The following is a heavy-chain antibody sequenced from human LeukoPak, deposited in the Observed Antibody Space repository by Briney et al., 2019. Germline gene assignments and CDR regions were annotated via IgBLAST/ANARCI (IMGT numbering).Heavy chain of an antibody. CDR3: ARAYLDSGSYDGFGY. D-gene: IGHD1-26*01. J-gene: IGHJ4*02. Sequence: GRSLRLSCRGSGFTFGDYAMSWVRQAPGKGLEWVSVIYSGGSTYYADSVKGRFTISRDNSKNTLYLQMNSLRAEDTAVYYCARAYLDSGSYDGFGYWGQGTLVTVSS. V-gene: IGHV3-66*01. CDR1: GFTFGDYA. CDR2: IYSGGST.